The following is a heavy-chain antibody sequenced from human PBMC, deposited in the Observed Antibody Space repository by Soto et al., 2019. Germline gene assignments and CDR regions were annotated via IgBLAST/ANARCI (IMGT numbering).Heavy chain of an antibody. CDR1: GFTFSSHD. V-gene: IGHV3-13*01. J-gene: IGHJ6*02. CDR2: IDTAGDT. Sequence: EVQLVESGGGLVQPGGSLRLSCAASGFTFSSHDMHWVRQATGKGLEWVSAIDTAGDTYYPDSVQGRFTISRENAKNSLYLQMNSLGAGDTAVYYCAREIPGPRGYYGWDVWGQGTAVTVSS. CDR3: AREIPGPRGYYGWDV. D-gene: IGHD2-2*01.